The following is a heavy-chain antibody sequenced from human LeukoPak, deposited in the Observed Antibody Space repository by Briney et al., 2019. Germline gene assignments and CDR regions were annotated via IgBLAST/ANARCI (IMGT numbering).Heavy chain of an antibody. CDR2: ISAYNGNT. J-gene: IGHJ4*02. V-gene: IGHV1-18*01. CDR3: ARAPDYVWGSYTYFDY. Sequence: ASVKVSCKASGYTFTIYGISWVRKAPGQGLEWMGWISAYNGNTNYAQKFQDRVTMTTDTSTSTAYMELRSLRSDDTAVYYCARAPDYVWGSYTYFDYWGQGTLVTVSS. D-gene: IGHD3-16*01. CDR1: GYTFTIYG.